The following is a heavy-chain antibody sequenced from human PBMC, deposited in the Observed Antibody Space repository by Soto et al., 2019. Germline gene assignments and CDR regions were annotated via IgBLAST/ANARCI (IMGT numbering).Heavy chain of an antibody. CDR2: IYYSGST. Sequence: QVQLQESGPGLVKPSETLSLTCTVSGGSISSYYWSWIPQPPGKGLEWIGYIYYSGSTNYNPSLKSRVTISVDTSKNQFSLKLSSVTAADTAVYYCAILSRGYYYYGMDVWGQGTTVTVSS. J-gene: IGHJ6*02. CDR3: AILSRGYYYYGMDV. CDR1: GGSISSYY. D-gene: IGHD3-10*01. V-gene: IGHV4-59*08.